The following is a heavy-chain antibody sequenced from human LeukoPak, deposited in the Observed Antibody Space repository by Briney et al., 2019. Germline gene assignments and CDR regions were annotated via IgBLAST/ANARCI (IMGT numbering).Heavy chain of an antibody. CDR2: ISGSGGST. CDR3: AKDRNYYDSSVGMDV. Sequence: GGSLRLSCAASGFTFSSYAMSWDRQAPGKGLEWVSAISGSGGSTYYADSVKGRFTISRDNSKNTLYLQMNSLRAEDTAVYYCAKDRNYYDSSVGMDVWGQGTTVTVSS. CDR1: GFTFSSYA. D-gene: IGHD3-22*01. J-gene: IGHJ6*02. V-gene: IGHV3-23*01.